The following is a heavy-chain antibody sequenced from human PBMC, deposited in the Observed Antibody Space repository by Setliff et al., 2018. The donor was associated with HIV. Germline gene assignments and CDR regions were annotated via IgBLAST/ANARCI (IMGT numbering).Heavy chain of an antibody. V-gene: IGHV3-15*01. D-gene: IGHD3-10*01. Sequence: GGSLRLSCAAAGFTFSNAWMTWVRQAPGKGLEWVARIRNKKNGGTTYYAAPVEGRFTISRDDSKNTLSLQMNSLKAEDTAIYYCTREIRDGYPRSSNWGQGTLVTVS. CDR2: IRNKKNGGTT. J-gene: IGHJ4*02. CDR1: GFTFSNAW. CDR3: TREIRDGYPRSSN.